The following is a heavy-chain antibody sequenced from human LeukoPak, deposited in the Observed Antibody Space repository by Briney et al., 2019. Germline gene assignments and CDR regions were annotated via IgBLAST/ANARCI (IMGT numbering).Heavy chain of an antibody. CDR3: ARDSNGPAL. V-gene: IGHV3-7*03. CDR2: INHNGNVN. Sequence: GGSLRLSCAASGFTFSSYWMNWARQAPGKGLEWVASINHNGNVNYYVDSVKGRFTISRDSSKNTLYLQMNSPRADDTAVYYCARDSNGPALWGQGTPVTVSS. J-gene: IGHJ4*02. CDR1: GFTFSSYW. D-gene: IGHD2-8*01.